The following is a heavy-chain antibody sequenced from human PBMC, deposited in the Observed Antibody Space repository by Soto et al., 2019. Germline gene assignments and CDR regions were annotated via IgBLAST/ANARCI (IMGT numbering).Heavy chain of an antibody. Sequence: SETLSLTCAVYGGSFSGYYWSWIRQPPGKGLEWIGEINHSGSTNYNPSPKSRVTISVDTSKNQFSLKLSSVTAADTAVYYCARALGWIWLGAEYFQHWGQGPLVTVSS. CDR2: INHSGST. D-gene: IGHD2-2*03. CDR1: GGSFSGYY. V-gene: IGHV4-34*01. CDR3: ARALGWIWLGAEYFQH. J-gene: IGHJ1*01.